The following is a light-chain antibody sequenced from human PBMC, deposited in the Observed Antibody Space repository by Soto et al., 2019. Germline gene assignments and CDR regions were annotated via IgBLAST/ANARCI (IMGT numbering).Light chain of an antibody. CDR1: SSNIVSNY. CDR3: AAWDDSLSGVV. Sequence: QSVLTQTPSASGTPGQRVTISCSGSSSNIVSNYVYWYQQLPGTAPKLVMYSNNERPSGVPDRFSCSNSGTSASLAISGLRSEDEADYYCAAWDDSLSGVVFGGGTQLTVL. CDR2: SNN. V-gene: IGLV1-47*02. J-gene: IGLJ2*01.